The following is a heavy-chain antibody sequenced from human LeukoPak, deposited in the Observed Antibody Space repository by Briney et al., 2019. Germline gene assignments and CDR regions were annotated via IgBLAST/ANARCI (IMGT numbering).Heavy chain of an antibody. CDR1: GFTFSSYS. V-gene: IGHV3-48*02. J-gene: IGHJ5*02. CDR2: ISSSSSTI. Sequence: PGGSLRLSCAASGFTFSSYSMNWVRQAPGKGLEWVSYISSSSSTIYYADSVKGRFTISRDNAKNSLYLQMNSLRDEDTAVYYCARDMAYYDTLTGYYNNWFDPWGQGTLVTVSS. CDR3: ARDMAYYDTLTGYYNNWFDP. D-gene: IGHD3-9*01.